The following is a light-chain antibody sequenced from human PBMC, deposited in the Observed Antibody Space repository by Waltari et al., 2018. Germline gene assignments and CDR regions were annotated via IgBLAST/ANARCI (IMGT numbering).Light chain of an antibody. Sequence: QSALTQPASVSGSPGQSISISCTGTSSDVGAYNYVSWYQQHPGKAPRLIIFDVSSRPSGVSSRFSVSKSGNTASLTISGLQGEDEAKYYCASYISYSTLELFGGGTSLTVL. V-gene: IGLV2-14*03. CDR2: DVS. CDR3: ASYISYSTLEL. J-gene: IGLJ3*02. CDR1: SSDVGAYNY.